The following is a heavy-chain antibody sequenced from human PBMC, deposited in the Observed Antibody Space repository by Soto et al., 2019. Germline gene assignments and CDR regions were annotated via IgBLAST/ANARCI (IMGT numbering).Heavy chain of an antibody. CDR1: GGSISSGGYS. CDR3: ARSEINYSRFDS. J-gene: IGHJ4*02. D-gene: IGHD2-21*01. V-gene: IGHV4-30-2*01. Sequence: SETLSLTCAVSGGSISSGGYSWSWIRQPPGKGLEWIGYIYHSGSTYYNPSLKSRVTISVDRSKNQFSLKLSSVTAADTAVYYCARSEINYSRFDSWGQGTLVTVSS. CDR2: IYHSGST.